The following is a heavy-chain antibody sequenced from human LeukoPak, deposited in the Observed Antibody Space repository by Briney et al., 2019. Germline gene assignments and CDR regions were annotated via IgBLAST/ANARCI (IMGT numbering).Heavy chain of an antibody. CDR3: AKDLYCSSTSRYMDV. J-gene: IGHJ6*03. CDR2: ISGSGGYT. D-gene: IGHD2-2*01. V-gene: IGHV3-23*01. Sequence: GGSLRLSCAVSGFTFSNYAMSWVRQAPGKGLEWVSGISGSGGYTYYADSVKGRFTISRDNSNNTLYLQMNSLRAEDTAVYYCAKDLYCSSTSRYMDVWGKGTTVTVSS. CDR1: GFTFSNYA.